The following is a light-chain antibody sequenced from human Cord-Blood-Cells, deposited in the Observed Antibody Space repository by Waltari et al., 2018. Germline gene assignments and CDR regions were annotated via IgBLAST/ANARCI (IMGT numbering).Light chain of an antibody. CDR3: CSYAGSSTFWV. Sequence: QSALPQPASVSRSPGQSITISCPGTSSDVGSYNLVSWYQQHPGKAPKLMIYEGSKRPSGVSNRFSGSKSGNTASLTISGLQAEDEADYYVCSYAGSSTFWVFGGGTKLTVL. CDR1: SSDVGSYNL. CDR2: EGS. V-gene: IGLV2-23*03. J-gene: IGLJ3*02.